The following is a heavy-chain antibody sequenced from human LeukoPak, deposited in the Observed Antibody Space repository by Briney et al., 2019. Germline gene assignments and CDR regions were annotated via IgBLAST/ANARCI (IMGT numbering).Heavy chain of an antibody. Sequence: SETLSLTCTVSGGSISSYSWSWIRQPPGKGLEWIGYIYYSGSTNYNPSLKSRVTISVDTSKNQFSLNLSSVTAADTAVYYCARAYYYDSSGYSGDAFDVWGQGTMVTVSS. D-gene: IGHD3-22*01. J-gene: IGHJ3*01. CDR1: GGSISSYS. CDR3: ARAYYYDSSGYSGDAFDV. CDR2: IYYSGST. V-gene: IGHV4-59*08.